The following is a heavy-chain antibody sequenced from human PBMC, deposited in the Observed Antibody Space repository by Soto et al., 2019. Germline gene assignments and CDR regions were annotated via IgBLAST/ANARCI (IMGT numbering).Heavy chain of an antibody. CDR1: GGSISSYY. D-gene: IGHD4-17*01. V-gene: IGHV4-59*08. CDR2: IYYSGST. CDR3: ARSPTAILFDP. Sequence: QVQLQESGPGLVKPSETLSLTCTVSGGSISSYYWSWIRQPPGKGLEWIGYIYYSGSTNYNPSLKSXVTXSXGTSKNQFSLTLSSVTAADTAVYYCARSPTAILFDPWGQGTLVTVSS. J-gene: IGHJ5*02.